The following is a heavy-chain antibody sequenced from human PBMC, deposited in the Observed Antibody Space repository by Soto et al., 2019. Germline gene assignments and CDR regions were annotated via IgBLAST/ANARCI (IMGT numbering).Heavy chain of an antibody. Sequence: ASVKVSCKASGYTFTSYAMHWVRQAPGQRLEWMGWINAGNGNTKYSQKFQGRVTITGDTSASTAYMELSSLRSEDTAVYYCARGPATYYDILTGYYAAWFDPWGQGTLVTVSS. J-gene: IGHJ5*02. CDR2: INAGNGNT. D-gene: IGHD3-9*01. V-gene: IGHV1-3*01. CDR1: GYTFTSYA. CDR3: ARGPATYYDILTGYYAAWFDP.